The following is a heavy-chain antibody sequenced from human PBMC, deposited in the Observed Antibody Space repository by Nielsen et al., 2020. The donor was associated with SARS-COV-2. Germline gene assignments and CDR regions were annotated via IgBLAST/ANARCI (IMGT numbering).Heavy chain of an antibody. J-gene: IGHJ4*02. CDR1: GYSFTSYW. CDR2: IYPGDSDT. V-gene: IGHV5-51*01. D-gene: IGHD2-15*01. CDR3: ARRRHCSGGSCYSYNMYYFDY. Sequence: GESLKISCKGSGYSFTSYWIGWVRQMPGKGLEWMGIIYPGDSDTRYSPSFQGQVTISADKSISTAYLQWSSLKASDTAMYYCARRRHCSGGSCYSYNMYYFDYWGQGTLVAVSS.